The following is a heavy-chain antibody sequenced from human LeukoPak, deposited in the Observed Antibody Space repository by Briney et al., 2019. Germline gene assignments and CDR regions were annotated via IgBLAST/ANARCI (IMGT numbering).Heavy chain of an antibody. J-gene: IGHJ4*02. CDR3: ARGTPVSV. D-gene: IGHD1-14*01. CDR1: GFTFSSYE. Sequence: SGGSLRLSCAASGFTFSSYEMNWVRQAPGEGLQWVSYISSSGSSIYYADSVKGRFTISRDNAKNSLYLQMNSLRAEDTAAYYCARGTPVSVWGQGTLVTVSS. CDR2: ISSSGSSI. V-gene: IGHV3-48*03.